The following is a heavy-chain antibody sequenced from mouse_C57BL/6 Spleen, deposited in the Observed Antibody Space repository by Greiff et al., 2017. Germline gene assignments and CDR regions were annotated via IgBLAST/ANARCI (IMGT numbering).Heavy chain of an antibody. Sequence: EVMLVESGGGLVQPGGSLSLSCAASGFTFTDYYMSWVRQPPGKALEWLGFIRNKANGYTTEYSASVKGRFTISRDNSQSILYLQMNALRAEESATYYCATPYYCGSSPWFAYWGQGTLVTVSA. D-gene: IGHD1-1*01. CDR1: GFTFTDYY. CDR3: ATPYYCGSSPWFAY. J-gene: IGHJ3*01. CDR2: IRNKANGYTT. V-gene: IGHV7-3*01.